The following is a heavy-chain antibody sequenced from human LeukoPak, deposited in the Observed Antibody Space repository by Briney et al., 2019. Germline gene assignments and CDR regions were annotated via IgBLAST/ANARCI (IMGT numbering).Heavy chain of an antibody. CDR2: IYYSGST. J-gene: IGHJ6*03. V-gene: IGHV4-59*01. D-gene: IGHD1-20*01. CDR3: ARITGTFYMDV. CDR1: GGSISSYY. Sequence: SETLSLTCTVSGGSISSYYWSWLRQPPGKGLEWIGYIYYSGSTNYNPSLKSRVTISVDTSKNQFSLKLSSVTAADTAVYYCARITGTFYMDVWGKGTTVTVSS.